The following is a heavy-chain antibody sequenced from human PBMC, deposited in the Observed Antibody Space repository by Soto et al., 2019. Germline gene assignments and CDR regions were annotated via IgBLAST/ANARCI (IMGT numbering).Heavy chain of an antibody. CDR1: GFNFSDYS. Sequence: DVQLLESGGGLVKPGGSLRLSCETSGFNFSDYSMNWVRQAPGEGLEWVAFISSSSSFIYYADSVQGRFSVSRDNARNLMYLEMTRLRVEDTATYYCAKDCGSGDGFDYWGQGILVAVTS. CDR3: AKDCGSGDGFDY. D-gene: IGHD3-10*01. CDR2: ISSSSSFI. V-gene: IGHV3-21*01. J-gene: IGHJ4*02.